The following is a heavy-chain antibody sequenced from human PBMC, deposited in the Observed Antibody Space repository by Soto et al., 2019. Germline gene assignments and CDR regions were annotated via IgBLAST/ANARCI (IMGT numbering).Heavy chain of an antibody. D-gene: IGHD3-10*01. Sequence: QVQLVESGGGVVKPGRSLRLSCAASGFTFSSYGIHWVRHAPGKGLEWVAVIWYDGSNKYYADSVKGRFTISRDNYNISLYLQMNSLRPEDSAVYYRARDKAGSWSLCDYGGQAPLVTVPS. CDR2: IWYDGSNK. V-gene: IGHV3-33*01. J-gene: IGHJ4*02. CDR3: ARDKAGSWSLCDY. CDR1: GFTFSSYG.